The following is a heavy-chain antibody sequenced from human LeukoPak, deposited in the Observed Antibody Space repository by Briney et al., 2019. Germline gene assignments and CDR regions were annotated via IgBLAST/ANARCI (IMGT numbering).Heavy chain of an antibody. CDR2: INPNSGGT. CDR3: ARGGSSPNPVLLWFGELLGPVDY. J-gene: IGHJ4*02. D-gene: IGHD3-10*01. CDR1: GYTFTGYY. Sequence: GASVKVSCKASGYTFTGYYMHWVRQAPGQGLEWMGWINPNSGGTNYAQKFQGRVTMTRDTSINTAYMELSRLRSDDTAVYYCARGGSSPNPVLLWFGELLGPVDYWGQGTLVTVSS. V-gene: IGHV1-2*02.